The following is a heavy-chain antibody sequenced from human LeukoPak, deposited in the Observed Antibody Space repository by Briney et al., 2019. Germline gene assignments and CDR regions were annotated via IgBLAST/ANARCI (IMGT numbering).Heavy chain of an antibody. Sequence: GRSLRLSCAASGFTLSYYGMQWVRQAPGKGLEWVAVISYDGSSKYYADSVKGRFTISRDNSKNTLYLQMNSLRAEDTAVYYCAKDGLAAAGWFDYWGQGTLVTVSS. V-gene: IGHV3-30*18. CDR3: AKDGLAAAGWFDY. CDR1: GFTLSYYG. D-gene: IGHD6-13*01. CDR2: ISYDGSSK. J-gene: IGHJ4*02.